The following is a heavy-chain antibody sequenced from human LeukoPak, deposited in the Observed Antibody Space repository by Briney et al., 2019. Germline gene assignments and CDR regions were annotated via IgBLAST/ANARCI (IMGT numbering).Heavy chain of an antibody. J-gene: IGHJ4*02. D-gene: IGHD1-26*01. CDR2: INPNSGGT. CDR3: ARDREWELLCYFDY. Sequence: ASVKVSCKAYGYTFTGYYMHWVRQAPGQGLEWMGWINPNSGGTNYAQKFQGRVTMTRDTSISTAYMELSRLRSDDTAVYYCARDREWELLCYFDYWGQGTLVTVSS. V-gene: IGHV1-2*02. CDR1: GYTFTGYY.